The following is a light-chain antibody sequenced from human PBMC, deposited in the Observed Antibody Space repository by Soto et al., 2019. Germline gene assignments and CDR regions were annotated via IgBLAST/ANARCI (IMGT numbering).Light chain of an antibody. CDR3: QQYNTWWT. CDR2: GAS. Sequence: EIMRRQSPATLAVSPGGRATRSCRASQSVSSSLAWYQQKPGQAPRLLIYGASTRATGIPARFSGSRSGTEFTLPINSLHSEAFAVYYCQQYNTWWTFGQGTQVDIK. CDR1: QSVSSS. J-gene: IGKJ1*01. V-gene: IGKV3-15*01.